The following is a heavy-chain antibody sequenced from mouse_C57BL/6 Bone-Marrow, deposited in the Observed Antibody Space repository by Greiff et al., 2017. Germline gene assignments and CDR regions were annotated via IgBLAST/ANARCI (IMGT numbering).Heavy chain of an antibody. V-gene: IGHV1-81*01. CDR3: ARWLLGWYFDV. J-gene: IGHJ1*03. D-gene: IGHD2-3*01. Sequence: QVQLQQSGAELARPGASVKLSCKASGYTFTSYGISWVKQRTGQGLEWIGEIYPRSGNTYYNEKFKGKATLTAEKSSSTAYMELRSLTSEDSAVYFCARWLLGWYFDVWGTGTTVTVSS. CDR2: IYPRSGNT. CDR1: GYTFTSYG.